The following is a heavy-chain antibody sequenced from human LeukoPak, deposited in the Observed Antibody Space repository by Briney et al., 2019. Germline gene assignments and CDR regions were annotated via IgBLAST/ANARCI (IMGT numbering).Heavy chain of an antibody. D-gene: IGHD3-3*01. CDR3: ARGVHYDFWSGYYPAPFFDY. CDR1: GGSISSGRYY. V-gene: IGHV4-61*02. CDR2: IYTGEST. Sequence: PSETLSLTCTVSGGSISSGRYYWSWIRQPAGKGLEWIGRIYTGESTHYNPSLKSRVTISVDTSKNQFSLKMSSVTAADTAVYYCARGVHYDFWSGYYPAPFFDYWGQGTLVTVSS. J-gene: IGHJ4*02.